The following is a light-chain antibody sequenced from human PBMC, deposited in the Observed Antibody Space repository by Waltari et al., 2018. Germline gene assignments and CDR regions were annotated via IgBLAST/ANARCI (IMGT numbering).Light chain of an antibody. CDR1: GSNIGAGYD. J-gene: IGLJ2*01. V-gene: IGLV1-40*01. Sequence: QSVLTQPPSVSGAPGQRVSSSRTGRGSNIGAGYDVHRDQQHPGKAPKPLIYGTSTRPPGVPDRFFGSQSGTSASLAITALQAEDEAEYYCQSYDTSLSVVFGGGTKLTVL. CDR3: QSYDTSLSVV. CDR2: GTS.